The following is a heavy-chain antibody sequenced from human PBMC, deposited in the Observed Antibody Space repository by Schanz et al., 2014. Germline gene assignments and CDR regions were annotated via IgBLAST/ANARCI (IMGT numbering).Heavy chain of an antibody. D-gene: IGHD6-13*01. CDR2: IIPILDIT. V-gene: IGHV1-69*02. CDR1: GGTFSSFA. Sequence: QVHLVQSGAEVKKPGSSVKVSCKASGGTFSSFAIFWVRQAPGQGLEWMGTIIPILDITNYAQKFQGRVTITADKSTFTAYMDVSSLRSEDTAVYYCASSGAGYSSSWDFDYGGQGTLVTVSS. J-gene: IGHJ4*02. CDR3: ASSGAGYSSSWDFDY.